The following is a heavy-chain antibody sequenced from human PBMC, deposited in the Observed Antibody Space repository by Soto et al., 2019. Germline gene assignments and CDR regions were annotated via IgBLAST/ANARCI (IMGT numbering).Heavy chain of an antibody. V-gene: IGHV3-23*01. CDR3: SKNEYDSLTGYFYYFDY. D-gene: IGHD3-9*01. J-gene: IGHJ4*02. CDR2: ISGSGGST. CDR1: GFTFSSYA. Sequence: GGSLRLSCAASGFTFSSYAMSWVRQAPGKGLEWVSAISGSGGSTYYAYSVKGRFTISRDNSKNTLYLQMNSLRAEATAVYYCSKNEYDSLTGYFYYFDYWGQGTLVTVSS.